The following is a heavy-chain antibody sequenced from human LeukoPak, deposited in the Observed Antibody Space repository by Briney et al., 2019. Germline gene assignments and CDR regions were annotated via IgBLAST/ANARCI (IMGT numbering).Heavy chain of an antibody. Sequence: GESLKISCKASGYSFTNYYIGWVRQMPGKGLEWVGIIHPGYSDIRYSPSFEGQVVISADKSISTAYLQWSSLKASDSGMYYCARLSDYGDFSFGYWGQGTLVTVSS. CDR2: IHPGYSDI. V-gene: IGHV5-51*01. J-gene: IGHJ4*02. CDR3: ARLSDYGDFSFGY. D-gene: IGHD4-17*01. CDR1: GYSFTNYY.